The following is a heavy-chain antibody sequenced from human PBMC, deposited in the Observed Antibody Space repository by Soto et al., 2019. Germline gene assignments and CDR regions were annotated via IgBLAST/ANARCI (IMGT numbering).Heavy chain of an antibody. CDR3: ARDLRHDYASGRLDY. Sequence: QVELVESGGGVVQPGASLRLSCVASGFTFSDFPLHWVRRAPGKGLEWVAVISYDGNDESYSDSVKGRFTISRDNSKTTVYLQMNSLRADDMAVCHCARDLRHDYASGRLDYLGQGTLVTVSS. V-gene: IGHV3-30-3*01. CDR2: ISYDGNDE. CDR1: GFTFSDFP. D-gene: IGHD3-10*01. J-gene: IGHJ4*02.